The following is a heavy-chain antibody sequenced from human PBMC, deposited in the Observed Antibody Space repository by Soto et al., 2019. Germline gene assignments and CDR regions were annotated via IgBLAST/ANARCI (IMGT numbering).Heavy chain of an antibody. CDR1: GGSISSSSYY. D-gene: IGHD3-3*01. Sequence: SSETPSLTCTVSGGSISSSSYYWGWIRQPPGKGLEWVGSIYYSGSTYYNPSLKSRVTISVDTSKNQFSLKLSSVTAADTAVYYCARSEGYDFWSGPLMQPFYYYYGMDVWGQGTTVTVSS. CDR2: IYYSGST. J-gene: IGHJ6*02. CDR3: ARSEGYDFWSGPLMQPFYYYYGMDV. V-gene: IGHV4-39*01.